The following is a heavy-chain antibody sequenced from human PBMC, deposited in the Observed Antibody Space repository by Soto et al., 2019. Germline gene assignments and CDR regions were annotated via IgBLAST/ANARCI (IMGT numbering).Heavy chain of an antibody. Sequence: EASVKVSCKASGYTFTSYYMHWVRQAPGQGLEWMGIINPSGGSTSYAQKFQGRVTMTRDTSTSTVYMELSSLRSEDTAVYYCARGLNYDILTGYYGTGTFVGLGTLDYWGQGTLVTVSS. J-gene: IGHJ4*02. V-gene: IGHV1-46*01. D-gene: IGHD3-9*01. CDR3: ARGLNYDILTGYYGTGTFVGLGTLDY. CDR1: GYTFTSYY. CDR2: INPSGGST.